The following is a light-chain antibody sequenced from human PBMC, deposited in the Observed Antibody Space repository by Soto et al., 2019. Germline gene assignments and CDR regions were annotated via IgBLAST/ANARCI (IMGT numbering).Light chain of an antibody. CDR3: QKYNSVPRT. Sequence: DIQMTQSPSSLSASVGDRVTITCRASQDINNYLAWYQQKPGKVPKVLIYAASTLQPGVPSRFSGSGSGTDFTLTISSLQPEDVATYYCQKYNSVPRTFGQGTKVEIK. CDR2: AAS. V-gene: IGKV1-27*01. J-gene: IGKJ1*01. CDR1: QDINNY.